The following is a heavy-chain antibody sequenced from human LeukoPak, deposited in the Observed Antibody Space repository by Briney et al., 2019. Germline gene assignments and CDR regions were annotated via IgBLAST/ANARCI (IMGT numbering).Heavy chain of an antibody. V-gene: IGHV4-59*08. CDR3: ARVRGGSRKGNWFDP. CDR2: IYYSGST. CDR1: GGSISSYY. Sequence: SETLSLTCTVSGGSISSYYWSWIRKPPGKGLEWIGYIYYSGSTNYNPSLKSRVTISLDTSKNQFSLKLSSVTAADTAVYYCARVRGGSRKGNWFDPWGQGTLVTVSS. J-gene: IGHJ5*02. D-gene: IGHD6-13*01.